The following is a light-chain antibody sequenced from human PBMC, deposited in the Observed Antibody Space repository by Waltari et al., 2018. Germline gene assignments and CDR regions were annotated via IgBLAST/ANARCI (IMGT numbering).Light chain of an antibody. CDR2: DVS. Sequence: VMTQTPRTLSVTPGQPASISCKSSQTLLHRDGNTFLFWYMQKPGQSPHLLIYDVSSRFSGVPDRFSGSGSGTDFTLKISRVEAEDTGVYYCMQGVHLPLTFGGGTKVEI. V-gene: IGKV2-29*02. CDR1: QTLLHRDGNTF. J-gene: IGKJ4*01. CDR3: MQGVHLPLT.